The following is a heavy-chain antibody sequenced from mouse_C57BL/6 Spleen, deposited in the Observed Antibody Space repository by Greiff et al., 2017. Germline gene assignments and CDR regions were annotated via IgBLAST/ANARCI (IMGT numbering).Heavy chain of an antibody. CDR2: INDDGSST. D-gene: IGHD1-1*02. CDR1: GFTFSDYY. V-gene: IGHV5-16*01. J-gene: IGHJ4*01. CDR3: ARDGGSSCYYAMDY. Sequence: EVMLVESEGGLVQPGSSMKLSCTASGFTFSDYYMAWVSQVPEKGLEWVANINDDGSSTYYLDSLKSRFIISRDNAKNNLYLQMSRLESEDTATYYSARDGGSSCYYAMDYWGQGTSVTVSS.